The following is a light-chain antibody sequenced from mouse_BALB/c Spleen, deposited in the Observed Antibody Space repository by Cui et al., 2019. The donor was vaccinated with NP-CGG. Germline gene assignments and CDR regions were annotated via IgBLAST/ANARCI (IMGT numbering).Light chain of an antibody. Sequence: QILLILSPAIMSASPGVKVTITCTASSSVSYMHWYQQKPGSSPKPWIYDTSNLASGFPARFSGSGSGTSYSLIISSMEAEDAASYYCHQRSSWTFGGGTKLEIK. V-gene: IGKV4-69*01. CDR2: DTS. CDR1: SSVSY. J-gene: IGKJ1*01. CDR3: HQRSSWT.